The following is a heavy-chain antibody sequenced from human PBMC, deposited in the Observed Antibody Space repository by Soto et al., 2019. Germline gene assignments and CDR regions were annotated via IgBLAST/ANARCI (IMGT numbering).Heavy chain of an antibody. CDR3: ARHYRHYFDY. J-gene: IGHJ4*02. V-gene: IGHV4-59*08. CDR1: GGSISCYY. CDR2: IYYSGST. D-gene: IGHD3-16*02. Sequence: PSETLSLTCTDSGGSISCYYWSWIRQPPGKGLEWIGYIYYSGSTNYNPSLKSRVTISVDTSKNQFSLKLSSVTAADTAVYYCARHYRHYFDYWGQGTLVTVSS.